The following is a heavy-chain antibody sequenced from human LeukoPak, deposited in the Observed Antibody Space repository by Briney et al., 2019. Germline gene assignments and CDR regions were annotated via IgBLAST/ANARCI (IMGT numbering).Heavy chain of an antibody. CDR3: AKEGAAGTFPLLSWFDP. Sequence: GGSLRLSCAASGFTFTSYAMSWVRQVSGKGLEWVSVISGSGGSTYYADSVKGRFTISRDNSKNTPYLQMKSLRAEDTAVYYCAKEGAAGTFPLLSWFDPWGQGTLVTVSS. CDR2: ISGSGGST. V-gene: IGHV3-23*01. D-gene: IGHD6-13*01. CDR1: GFTFTSYA. J-gene: IGHJ5*02.